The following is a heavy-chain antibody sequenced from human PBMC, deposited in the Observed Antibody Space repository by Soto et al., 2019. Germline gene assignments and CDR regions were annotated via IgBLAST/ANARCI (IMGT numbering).Heavy chain of an antibody. CDR3: ARHSQLRYAYYYYYGMDV. D-gene: IGHD3-9*01. CDR1: GGSISSSSYY. Sequence: SETLSLTCTVSGGSISSSSYYWGWIRQPPGKGLEWIGSIYYSGSTYYNPSLKSRVTISVDTSKNQFSLKLSSVTAADTAVYYCARHSQLRYAYYYYYGMDVWGQGTTVTVSS. V-gene: IGHV4-39*01. J-gene: IGHJ6*02. CDR2: IYYSGST.